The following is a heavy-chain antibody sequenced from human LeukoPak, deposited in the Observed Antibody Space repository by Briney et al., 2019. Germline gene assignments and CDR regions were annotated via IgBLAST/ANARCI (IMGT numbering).Heavy chain of an antibody. Sequence: GASVKVSCKASGYTFTGYYLHWVRQAPGQGPEWMGWINPNSGGTNYAQKFQGRVTMTRDTSSSTAYMELSRLRSDDTAVYYCVRGHYERGLQHWGKGTLVTVSS. J-gene: IGHJ1*01. D-gene: IGHD4-17*01. CDR1: GYTFTGYY. V-gene: IGHV1-2*02. CDR3: VRGHYERGLQH. CDR2: INPNSGGT.